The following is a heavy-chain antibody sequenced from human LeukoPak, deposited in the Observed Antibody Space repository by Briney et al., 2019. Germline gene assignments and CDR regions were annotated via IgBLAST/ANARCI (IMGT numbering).Heavy chain of an antibody. D-gene: IGHD3-10*01. V-gene: IGHV3-30*03. CDR2: ISYDGSNK. Sequence: GGSLRLSCAASGFTFSSYGMHWVRQAPGKGLEWVAVISYDGSNKYYADSVKGRFTISRDSAKNALYLQMNSLRAEDTAMYYCARVSDYYGSGNYQKQFDYWGQGTLVTVSS. CDR3: ARVSDYYGSGNYQKQFDY. CDR1: GFTFSSYG. J-gene: IGHJ4*02.